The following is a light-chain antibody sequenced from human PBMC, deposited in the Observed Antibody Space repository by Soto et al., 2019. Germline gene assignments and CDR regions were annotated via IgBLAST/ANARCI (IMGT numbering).Light chain of an antibody. CDR3: QQYGGAPFT. V-gene: IGKV3-20*01. Sequence: EIVLTQSPATLSLSPGEGATLSCRASQSVNKNFLAWDQQRPGQAPRLLIYGASSRATGISDRFTGSGSGTDFPLSISGLEPEDFAVYYCQQYGGAPFTFGPGTKVDIK. CDR2: GAS. J-gene: IGKJ3*01. CDR1: QSVNKNF.